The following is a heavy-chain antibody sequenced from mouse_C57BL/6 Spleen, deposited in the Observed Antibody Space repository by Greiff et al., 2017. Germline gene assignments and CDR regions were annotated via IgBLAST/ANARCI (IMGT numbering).Heavy chain of an antibody. CDR2: ISNLAYSI. J-gene: IGHJ3*01. Sequence: EVQLVASGGGLVQPGGSLKLSCAASGFTFSDYGMAWVRQAPRKGPEWVAFISNLAYSIYYADTVTGRFTISRGNAKNTLYLEMSSLRAEDTAMYYCARLDYYGGEFAYWGQGTLVTVSA. CDR1: GFTFSDYG. V-gene: IGHV5-15*01. D-gene: IGHD2-1*01. CDR3: ARLDYYGGEFAY.